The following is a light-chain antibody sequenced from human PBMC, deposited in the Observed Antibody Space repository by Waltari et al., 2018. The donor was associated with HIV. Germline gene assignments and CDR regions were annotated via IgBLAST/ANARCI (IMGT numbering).Light chain of an antibody. CDR1: ELAAQY. CDR3: QSADSSDSSYV. J-gene: IGLJ1*01. V-gene: IGLV3-25*03. Sequence: SFELTQPPSVSVSPGQTARITCPGDELAAQYAYWYQQKAGQAPVLVMYKDGERPSGVPERFFASTSGTTVTLIISGVQAEDEADYYCQSADSSDSSYVFGSGTKVTVL. CDR2: KDG.